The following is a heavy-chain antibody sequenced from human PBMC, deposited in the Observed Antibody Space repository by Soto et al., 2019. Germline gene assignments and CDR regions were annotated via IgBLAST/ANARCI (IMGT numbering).Heavy chain of an antibody. J-gene: IGHJ4*02. D-gene: IGHD5-12*01. CDR3: AKDLIVATVLGYPVDY. Sequence: PGGSLRLSCAASGFTFSSYGMHWVRQAPGKGLEWVAVISYDGSNKYYADSVKGRFTISRDNSKNTLYLQMNSLRAEDTAVYYCAKDLIVATVLGYPVDYWGQGTLVTVSS. CDR1: GFTFSSYG. CDR2: ISYDGSNK. V-gene: IGHV3-30*18.